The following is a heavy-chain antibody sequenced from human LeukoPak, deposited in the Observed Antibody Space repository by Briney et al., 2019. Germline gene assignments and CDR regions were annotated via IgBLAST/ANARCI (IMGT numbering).Heavy chain of an antibody. Sequence: GGSLRLSCAASGFTFSSYAMHWVRQAPGKGLEWVAVISYDGSNKYYADSVKGRFTISRDNSKNTLYLQMNSLRAEDTAVYYCAKVFRRGGTIDYWGQGTLVTVSS. CDR3: AKVFRRGGTIDY. D-gene: IGHD3-10*01. J-gene: IGHJ4*02. CDR2: ISYDGSNK. V-gene: IGHV3-30*04. CDR1: GFTFSSYA.